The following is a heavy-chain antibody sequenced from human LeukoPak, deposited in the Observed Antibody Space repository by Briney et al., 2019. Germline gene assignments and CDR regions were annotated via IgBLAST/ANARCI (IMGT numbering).Heavy chain of an antibody. J-gene: IGHJ4*02. CDR2: INPNSGGT. D-gene: IGHD6-19*01. CDR3: ARDGVIAVAGYDFDY. CDR1: GYTFTGYY. Sequence: ASVKVSCKASGYTFTGYYMHWVRQAPGQGLEWMGWINPNSGGTNYAQKFQGRVTMTRDTSISTAYMELSRLRSDDTAVYYCARDGVIAVAGYDFDYWGQGTLVTVSS. V-gene: IGHV1-2*02.